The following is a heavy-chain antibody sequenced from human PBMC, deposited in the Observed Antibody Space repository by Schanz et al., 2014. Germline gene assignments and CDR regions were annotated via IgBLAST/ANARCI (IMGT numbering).Heavy chain of an antibody. Sequence: QVQLVQSGDEVKKPGASVKVSCKTSGYTFSDYGINWVRQAPGQGLEWMGRIIPILGIANYAQKFQGRVNITAGKSTFTAYMDVSSLRSEDTAVYYCASSGAGYSSSWDFDYWGQGTLVTVSS. J-gene: IGHJ4*02. D-gene: IGHD6-13*01. CDR3: ASSGAGYSSSWDFDY. CDR2: IIPILGIA. CDR1: GYTFSDYG. V-gene: IGHV1-69*04.